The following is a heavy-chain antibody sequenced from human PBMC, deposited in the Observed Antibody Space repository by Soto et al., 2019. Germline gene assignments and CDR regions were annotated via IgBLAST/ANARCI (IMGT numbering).Heavy chain of an antibody. Sequence: GGSLRLSCAASGFTFSSYAMSWVRQAPGKGLEWVSAISGSGGSTYYADSVKGRFTISRDNSKNTLYLQMNSLRAEDTAVYYCAKDSPSYYYDSSAPPDYWGQGTLVTVSS. CDR3: AKDSPSYYYDSSAPPDY. CDR1: GFTFSSYA. J-gene: IGHJ4*02. V-gene: IGHV3-23*01. D-gene: IGHD3-22*01. CDR2: ISGSGGST.